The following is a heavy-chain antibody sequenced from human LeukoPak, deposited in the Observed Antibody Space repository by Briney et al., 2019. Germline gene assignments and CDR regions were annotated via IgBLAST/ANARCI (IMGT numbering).Heavy chain of an antibody. CDR1: GFSFSSYW. CDR2: VNNDGSST. Sequence: PGGSLRLSCGASGFSFSSYWMHWVRQAPGKGLMWVSRVNNDGSSTTSADSVEGRFTISRDNARNTLYLQMNSLRAEDTAVYYCARSSYPYYFDYWGQGTLVTVSS. D-gene: IGHD6-13*01. J-gene: IGHJ4*02. CDR3: ARSSYPYYFDY. V-gene: IGHV3-74*01.